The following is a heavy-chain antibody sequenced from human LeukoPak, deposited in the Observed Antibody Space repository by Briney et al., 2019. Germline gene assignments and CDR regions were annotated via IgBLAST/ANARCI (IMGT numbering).Heavy chain of an antibody. J-gene: IGHJ6*02. CDR1: GYTFTGYY. Sequence: ASVKVSCKASGYTFTGYYMHWVRQAPGQGLEWMGWINPYSGGTNYAQKFQGRVTMTRDTSISTAYMELSRLRSDDTAVYYCARGEDIVVVPAAIEYYYYGMDVWGQGTTVTVSS. CDR3: ARGEDIVVVPAAIEYYYYGMDV. CDR2: INPYSGGT. D-gene: IGHD2-2*02. V-gene: IGHV1-2*02.